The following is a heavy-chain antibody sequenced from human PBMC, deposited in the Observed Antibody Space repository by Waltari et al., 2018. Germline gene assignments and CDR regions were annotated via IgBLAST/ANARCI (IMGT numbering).Heavy chain of an antibody. CDR1: GFTFSTYV. CDR2: ISDGGGII. V-gene: IGHV3-23*01. Sequence: EVQLLESGGGLVQPGGSLRLSCAASGFTFSTYVMHWVRQAPGKGLEWVSSISDGGGIINYADSVKGRFTISRDNSKNTVYLQMKSLRAEDTAVYYCARGSGVDYWGQGTLVTISS. D-gene: IGHD7-27*01. CDR3: ARGSGVDY. J-gene: IGHJ4*02.